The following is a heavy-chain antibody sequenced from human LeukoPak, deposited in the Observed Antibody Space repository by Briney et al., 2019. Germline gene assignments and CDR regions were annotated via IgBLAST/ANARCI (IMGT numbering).Heavy chain of an antibody. D-gene: IGHD5-18*01. Sequence: ASVKVSCKASGYTFIDHGFSWVRQAPGQGLEWMGWISCYNGNTKYAQKFQGRVTMTTDTSTSTAYMELRSLRSDDTAVYYCARGYSYDDNAFDIWGQGTMVTVSS. CDR3: ARGYSYDDNAFDI. CDR2: ISCYNGNT. J-gene: IGHJ3*02. V-gene: IGHV1-18*01. CDR1: GYTFIDHG.